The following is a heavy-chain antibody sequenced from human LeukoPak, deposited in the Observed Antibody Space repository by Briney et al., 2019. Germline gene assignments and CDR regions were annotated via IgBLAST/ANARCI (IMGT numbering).Heavy chain of an antibody. V-gene: IGHV4-34*01. CDR3: ARTVSIVGATTTWGFDP. CDR1: GGSFSGYY. Sequence: SETLSLTCAVYGGSFSGYYWSWIRQPPGKGLEWIGEINHSGSTNYNPSLKSRVTISVDTSKNQFSLKLSSVTAADTAVYYCARTVSIVGATTTWGFDPWGQGTLVTVSS. J-gene: IGHJ5*02. CDR2: INHSGST. D-gene: IGHD1-26*01.